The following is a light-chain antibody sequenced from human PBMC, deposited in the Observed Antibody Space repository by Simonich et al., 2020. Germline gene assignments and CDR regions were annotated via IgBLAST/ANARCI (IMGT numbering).Light chain of an antibody. Sequence: NFMLTQPHSVSESPGKTVTISCTRSSGSIASNYLQWYQQRPGRAPTPGIYGDNQRPSGVPDRFSGSIDSSSNSAALTISGLKTEDEADYYCQSYDSSNQVFGGGTKLTVL. CDR1: SGSIASNY. CDR2: GDN. V-gene: IGLV6-57*03. J-gene: IGLJ3*02. CDR3: QSYDSSNQV.